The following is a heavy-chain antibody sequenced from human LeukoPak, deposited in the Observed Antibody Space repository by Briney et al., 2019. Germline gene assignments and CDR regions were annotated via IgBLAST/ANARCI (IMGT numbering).Heavy chain of an antibody. J-gene: IGHJ4*02. D-gene: IGHD2-15*01. CDR2: ISGSGGST. V-gene: IGHV3-23*01. Sequence: GGSLRLSCAASGFTFSSYAMSWVRQAPGKGLEWVSAISGSGGSTYYADSVKGRFTTSRDNSKNMLCLQMNSLRAEDAAVYYCAKEARYCSGGSCYQDYWGQGTLVTVSS. CDR3: AKEARYCSGGSCYQDY. CDR1: GFTFSSYA.